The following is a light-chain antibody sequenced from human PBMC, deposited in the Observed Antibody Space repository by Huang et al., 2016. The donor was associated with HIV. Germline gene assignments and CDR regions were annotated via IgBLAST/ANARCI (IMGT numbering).Light chain of an antibody. CDR3: QQYYSSPQT. CDR1: QSVYSSSTSKDY. V-gene: IGKV4-1*01. Sequence: DIIMTQSPDSLAVSLGERATLNCRSSQSVYSSSTSKDYMAWFQQKPGQPPRLLLFWASTREAGGPHRFSGSGSGTHFTLTIANLEAEDAAIYYCQQYYSSPQTFGQGTRVEVK. CDR2: WAS. J-gene: IGKJ1*01.